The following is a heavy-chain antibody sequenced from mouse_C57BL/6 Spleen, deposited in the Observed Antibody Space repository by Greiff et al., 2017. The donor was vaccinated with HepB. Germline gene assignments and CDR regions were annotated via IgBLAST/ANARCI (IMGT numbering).Heavy chain of an antibody. J-gene: IGHJ4*01. D-gene: IGHD1-1*01. CDR1: GFTFSSYT. CDR2: ISGGGGNT. Sequence: EVQGVESGGGLVKPGGSLKLSCAASGFTFSSYTMSWVRQTPEKRLEWVATISGGGGNTYYPDSVKGRFTISRDNAKNTLYLQMSSLRSEDTALYYCARKGGSNAMDYWGQGTSVTVSS. V-gene: IGHV5-9*01. CDR3: ARKGGSNAMDY.